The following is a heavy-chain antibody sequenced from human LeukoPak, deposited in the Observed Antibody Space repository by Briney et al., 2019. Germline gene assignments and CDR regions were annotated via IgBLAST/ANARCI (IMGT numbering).Heavy chain of an antibody. Sequence: KPSETLSLTCTVSGGSISSYYWSWIRQPPGKGLEWIGYIYYSGSTNYNPSLKSRVTISVDTSKNQFSLKPSSVTAADTAVYYCARTGGYSYSPYDYWGQGTLVTVSS. CDR1: GGSISSYY. D-gene: IGHD5-18*01. V-gene: IGHV4-59*01. CDR2: IYYSGST. J-gene: IGHJ4*02. CDR3: ARTGGYSYSPYDY.